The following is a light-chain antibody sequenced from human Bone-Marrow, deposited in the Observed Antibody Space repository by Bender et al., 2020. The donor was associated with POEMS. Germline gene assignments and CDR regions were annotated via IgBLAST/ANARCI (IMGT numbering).Light chain of an antibody. CDR1: SSNFGNNA. J-gene: IGLJ3*02. CDR2: SNN. V-gene: IGLV1-44*01. Sequence: TISCSGTSSNFGNNAANWYQHVPGTAPKLLIYSNNQRPSGVPGRFSASTSGTSASLAISGLHSDDEADYYCSSWDDSLNGWVFGGGTKLTVL. CDR3: SSWDDSLNGWV.